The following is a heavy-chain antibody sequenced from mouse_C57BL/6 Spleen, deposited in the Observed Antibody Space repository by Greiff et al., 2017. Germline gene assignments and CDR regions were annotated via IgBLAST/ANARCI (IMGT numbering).Heavy chain of an antibody. CDR1: GYSITSGYD. CDR3: ARGGAVEGYFDV. CDR2: ISYSGST. D-gene: IGHD6-1*01. J-gene: IGHJ1*03. Sequence: EVKVEESGPGMVKPSQSLSLTCTVTGYSITSGYDWHWIRHFPGNKLEWMGYISYSGSTNYNPSLKSRISITHDTSKNHFFLKLNSVTTEDTATYYCARGGAVEGYFDVWGTGTTVTVSS. V-gene: IGHV3-1*01.